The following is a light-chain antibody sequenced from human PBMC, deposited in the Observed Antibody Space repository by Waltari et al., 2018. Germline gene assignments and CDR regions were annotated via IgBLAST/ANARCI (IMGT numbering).Light chain of an antibody. J-gene: IGKJ3*01. CDR1: QSVLYSSDNKNY. CDR2: WAS. CDR3: QQYYSTPFT. Sequence: DIVMTQSPDSLAVSLGERAPINCKSSQSVLYSSDNKNYLAWYQQKPGQPPKLLIYWASTREFGVPDRFSGSGSGTDFTLTISSLQPEDVAAYYCQQYYSTPFTFGPGTKVDIK. V-gene: IGKV4-1*01.